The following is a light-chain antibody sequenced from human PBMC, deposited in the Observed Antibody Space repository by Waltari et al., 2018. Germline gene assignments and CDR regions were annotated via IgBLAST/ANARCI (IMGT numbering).Light chain of an antibody. CDR2: GAS. CDR1: QIFSSNY. Sequence: EIVLTQSPGTLSLSPGERATLSCRASQIFSSNYLAWYQQKAGQSPRLLIYGASSKATGIPDRFSGSGSGTDFTLTIRRLEPEDFAVYYCQQYSSSPRLTFGGGTRVEIK. J-gene: IGKJ4*01. CDR3: QQYSSSPRLT. V-gene: IGKV3-20*01.